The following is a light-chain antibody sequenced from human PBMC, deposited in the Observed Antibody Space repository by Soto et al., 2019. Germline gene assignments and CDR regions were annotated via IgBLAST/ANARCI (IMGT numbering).Light chain of an antibody. CDR1: SSDVGAYNY. Sequence: QSALTQPASVSGSPGQSITISCTGTSSDVGAYNYVSWYQQHPGKVPKLIIYDGINRPSGVYSRFSGSKSVNTASLTISGLQAEDEADYYSTSYTSSVTLVFGGGTKVTVL. J-gene: IGLJ3*02. CDR3: TSYTSSVTLV. CDR2: DGI. V-gene: IGLV2-14*01.